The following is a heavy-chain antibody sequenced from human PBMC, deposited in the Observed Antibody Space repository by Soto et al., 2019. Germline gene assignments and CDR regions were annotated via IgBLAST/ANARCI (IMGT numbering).Heavy chain of an antibody. J-gene: IGHJ6*02. D-gene: IGHD2-2*01. CDR2: IIPIFGIA. V-gene: IGHV1-69*13. CDR1: GGTFSRYS. CDR3: AREDRDRETGLVPAAIDGMDV. Sequence: GASVKVSCKASGGTFSRYSITWVRQAPGHGLEWIGRIIPIFGIASYAQKFQGRVTITADESTRTAYMELSSLRSDDTAVYYCAREDRDRETGLVPAAIDGMDVWGQGTTVTVSS.